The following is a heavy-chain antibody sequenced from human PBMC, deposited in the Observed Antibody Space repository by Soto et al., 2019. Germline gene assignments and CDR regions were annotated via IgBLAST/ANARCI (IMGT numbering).Heavy chain of an antibody. J-gene: IGHJ5*02. D-gene: IGHD6-19*01. CDR1: GFTFSSSA. CDR2: VSGSGGTT. CDR3: ARCTVDAIVTSGWCHYLDP. Sequence: EVQLLDSGGGLVQPGGSLRLSCAASGFTFSSSAMSWVRQAPGKGLEWVSAVSGSGGTTYYADSVRGRFTISRDNSKNTLYLQMNSLRAEHTAIYFCARCTVDAIVTSGWCHYLDPWGQGTLVTVSS. V-gene: IGHV3-23*01.